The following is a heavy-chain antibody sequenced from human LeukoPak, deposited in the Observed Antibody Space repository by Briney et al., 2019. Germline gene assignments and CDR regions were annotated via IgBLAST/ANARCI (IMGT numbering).Heavy chain of an antibody. CDR1: GFTFSSYA. Sequence: GGSLRLSCAASGFTFSSYAMSWVRQAPGRGLEWVSVIYSGGSAYYADSVKGRFTVSRDISKNTLFLQMNILRVEDTAVYYCARDRANYGSTLDAFDIWGQGTMVTVSS. V-gene: IGHV3-66*01. CDR3: ARDRANYGSTLDAFDI. CDR2: IYSGGSA. J-gene: IGHJ3*02. D-gene: IGHD3-10*01.